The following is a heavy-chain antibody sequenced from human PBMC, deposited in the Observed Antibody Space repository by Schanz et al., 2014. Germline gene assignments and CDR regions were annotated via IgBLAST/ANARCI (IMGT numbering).Heavy chain of an antibody. D-gene: IGHD6-13*01. CDR2: FDAHDGRA. CDR1: GFGFSSYS. J-gene: IGHJ4*02. CDR3: ARGLIAAAGGAFDY. V-gene: IGHV3-23*04. Sequence: EVQLVESGGGLIQPGGSLRLSCAASGFGFSSYSMNWVRQAPGKGLEWVSGFDAHDGRAYYADSAKGRFTISRDNSKNTLYLQMNSLRAGDAAVYYCARGLIAAAGGAFDYWGQGTLXAVSS.